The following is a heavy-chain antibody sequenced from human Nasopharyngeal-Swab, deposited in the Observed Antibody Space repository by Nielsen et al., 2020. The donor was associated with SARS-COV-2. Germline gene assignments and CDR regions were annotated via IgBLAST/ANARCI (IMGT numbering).Heavy chain of an antibody. V-gene: IGHV4-34*01. CDR2: INHRGST. CDR1: GGSSSDYY. D-gene: IGHD6-13*01. CDR3: ARLAAAAGRGY. J-gene: IGHJ4*02. Sequence: SETLSLTCAVYGGSSSDYYWSWIRQPPGKGLEWIGEINHRGSTNYNPSLKSRVTVSVDTSKKQFSLKLSSVTAADTAVYYCARLAAAAGRGYWGQGTLVTVSS.